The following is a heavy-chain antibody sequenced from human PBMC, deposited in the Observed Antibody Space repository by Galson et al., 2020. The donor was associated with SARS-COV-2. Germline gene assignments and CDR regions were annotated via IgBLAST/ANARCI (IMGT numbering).Heavy chain of an antibody. D-gene: IGHD6-13*01. CDR2: ISGSGGST. Sequence: GGSLRLSCAASGFTFSSYAMSWVRKAPGKGLEWVSAISGSGGSTYYADSVKGRFTISRDNSKNTLYLQINSLRAEDTAVYYCAKVGGDTYSSSWPFDYWGQGTLVTVSS. J-gene: IGHJ4*02. V-gene: IGHV3-23*01. CDR3: AKVGGDTYSSSWPFDY. CDR1: GFTFSSYA.